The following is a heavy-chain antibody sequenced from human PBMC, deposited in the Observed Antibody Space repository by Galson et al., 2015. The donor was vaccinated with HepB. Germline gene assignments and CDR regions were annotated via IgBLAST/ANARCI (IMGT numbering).Heavy chain of an antibody. V-gene: IGHV3-30*18. J-gene: IGHJ4*02. D-gene: IGHD2-2*01. CDR1: GFSFSSYG. CDR2: ISSDGSDK. Sequence: SLRLSCAASGFSFSSYGMHWVRQAPGKGLEWVALISSDGSDKYYADSVKGRFTISRDNSKNTVYLQMNSLRPKDTAAYYCTKNSEVLVEYQLPIFDSWGQGTLVTVSS. CDR3: TKNSEVLVEYQLPIFDS.